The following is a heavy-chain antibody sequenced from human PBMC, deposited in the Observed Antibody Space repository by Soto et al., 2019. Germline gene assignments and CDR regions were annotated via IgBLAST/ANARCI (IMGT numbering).Heavy chain of an antibody. D-gene: IGHD2-2*01. CDR3: ARDRPAAISWYFDL. J-gene: IGHJ2*01. CDR1: GFTFSSYW. Sequence: EVQLVESGGGLVQPGGSLRLSCAASGFTFSSYWMHWVHQAPGKGLVWVSRINSDGSSTGYADSVKGRFTISRDNAKNTLYLQMNSLRAEDTAVYYCARDRPAAISWYFDLWGRGTLVTVSS. V-gene: IGHV3-74*01. CDR2: INSDGSST.